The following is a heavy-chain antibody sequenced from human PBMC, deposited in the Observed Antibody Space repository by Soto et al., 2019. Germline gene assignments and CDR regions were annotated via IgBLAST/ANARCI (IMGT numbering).Heavy chain of an antibody. J-gene: IGHJ3*02. CDR1: GYTFTSYG. CDR3: ARVRGYSGSYYDAFDI. V-gene: IGHV1-2*04. CDR2: INPKSGGT. Sequence: GASVKVSCKASGYTFTSYGISWVRQAPGQGLEWMGWINPKSGGTNYAQRFQGWVTMTRDTSSSTAYMELKRLRSGDTAVYYCARVRGYSGSYYDAFDIWGQGTMVTVSS. D-gene: IGHD1-26*01.